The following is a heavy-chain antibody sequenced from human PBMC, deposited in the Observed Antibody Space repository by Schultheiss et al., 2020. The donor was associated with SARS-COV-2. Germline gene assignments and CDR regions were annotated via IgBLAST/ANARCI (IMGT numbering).Heavy chain of an antibody. D-gene: IGHD3-10*01. CDR1: GFTFSDYY. CDR2: ISSSGSTI. Sequence: GGSLRLSCAASGFTFSDYYMSWIRQAPGKGLEWVSYISSSGSTIYYADSVKGRFTISRDNAKNSLYLQMNSLRAEDTAVYYCARDDYYGSGSYYKGYYYYGMDVWGQGTTVTVSS. CDR3: ARDDYYGSGSYYKGYYYYGMDV. J-gene: IGHJ6*02. V-gene: IGHV3-11*04.